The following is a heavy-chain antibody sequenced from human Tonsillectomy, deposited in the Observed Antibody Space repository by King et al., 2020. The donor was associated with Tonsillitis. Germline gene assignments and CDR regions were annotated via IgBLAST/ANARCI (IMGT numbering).Heavy chain of an antibody. J-gene: IGHJ3*02. CDR3: ARERLGDDAFDI. CDR2: INPNSGGT. D-gene: IGHD3-10*01. CDR1: GYTFTDYY. V-gene: IGHV1-2*02. Sequence: QLVQSGAEVKKPGASVKVSCKASGYTFTDYYLHWVRQAPGQGLVWMGWINPNSGGTNFAQKFQGRVTMTRDTSISTAYMELSRLRSDDTAVYYCARERLGDDAFDIWGQGTMVTVSS.